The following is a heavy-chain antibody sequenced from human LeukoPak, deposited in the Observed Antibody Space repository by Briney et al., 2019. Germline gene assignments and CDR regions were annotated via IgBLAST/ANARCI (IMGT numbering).Heavy chain of an antibody. Sequence: PGGSLRLSCAASGFTFSSYAMSWVRQAPGKGLEWVSAISGSGGSTYYADSVKGRFTISRDNSKNTLYLQMNSLRAEDTAVYYCAKEGGYGVGATRFQNWFDPWGQGTLVTVSS. CDR1: GFTFSSYA. J-gene: IGHJ5*02. CDR3: AKEGGYGVGATRFQNWFDP. V-gene: IGHV3-23*01. D-gene: IGHD1-26*01. CDR2: ISGSGGST.